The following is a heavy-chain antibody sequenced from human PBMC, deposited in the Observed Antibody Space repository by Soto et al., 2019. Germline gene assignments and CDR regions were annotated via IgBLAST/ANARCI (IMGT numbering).Heavy chain of an antibody. CDR2: IYYSGST. CDR1: GGSISSGGYY. D-gene: IGHD2-8*01. J-gene: IGHJ5*02. Sequence: PSETLSLTCTVSGGSISSGGYYWSWIRQHPGKGLEWIGYIYYSGSTYYNPSLKSRVTISVDTSKNQFSLKLSSVTAADTAVYYCARARCRRPLGYCTNGAGGFDPWGQGTLVTVSS. CDR3: ARARCRRPLGYCTNGAGGFDP. V-gene: IGHV4-31*03.